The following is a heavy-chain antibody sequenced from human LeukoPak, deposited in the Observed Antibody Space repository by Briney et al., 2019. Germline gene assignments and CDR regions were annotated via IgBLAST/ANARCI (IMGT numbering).Heavy chain of an antibody. D-gene: IGHD3-22*01. CDR2: ISYDGSNK. CDR1: GFTFSSYA. CDR3: ARGRSPITMIVVVGEYFDY. J-gene: IGHJ4*02. V-gene: IGHV3-30-3*01. Sequence: GGSLRLSCAASGFTFSSYAMHWVRQAPGKGLEWVAVISYDGSNKYYADSVKGRFTISRDNSKNTLYLQMNSLRAEDTAVYYCARGRSPITMIVVVGEYFDYWGQGTLVTVSS.